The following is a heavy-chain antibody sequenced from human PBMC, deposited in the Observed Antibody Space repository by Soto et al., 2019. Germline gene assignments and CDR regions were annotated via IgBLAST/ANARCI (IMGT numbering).Heavy chain of an antibody. D-gene: IGHD2-2*01. CDR2: VIPIFGIP. J-gene: IGHJ6*02. CDR1: GGTISRYS. Sequence: QVQLVQSGAEVKKPGSSVKVSCKASGGTISRYSITWVRQAPGHGLEWIGRVIPIFGIPTYAQKFQGRVTMTADQSTSTAYMELSRLRSDDTAVYYCAREDRDRETGLVPAAIDGMDVWGQGTTVTVSS. V-gene: IGHV1-69*08. CDR3: AREDRDRETGLVPAAIDGMDV.